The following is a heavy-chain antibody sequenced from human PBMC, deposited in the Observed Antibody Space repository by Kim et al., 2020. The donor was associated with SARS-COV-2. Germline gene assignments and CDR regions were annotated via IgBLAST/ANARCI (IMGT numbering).Heavy chain of an antibody. Sequence: GGSLRLSCVTSGFTFNNYWIHWVRQAPGRGPVWVSHINSDGSTTRYADSVKGRFTISRDNAKNTLYLQMNSLRAEDTAVYYCVRGGRYSYEHFDNWGQGT. CDR1: GFTFNNYW. CDR3: VRGGRYSYEHFDN. D-gene: IGHD5-18*01. J-gene: IGHJ4*02. CDR2: INSDGSTT. V-gene: IGHV3-74*01.